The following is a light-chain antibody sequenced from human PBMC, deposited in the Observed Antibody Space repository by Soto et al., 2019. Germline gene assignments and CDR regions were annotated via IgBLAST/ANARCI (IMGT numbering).Light chain of an antibody. Sequence: QSVLTQPPSASGTPGQRVTISCSGSSSNIGSNYVYWYQQLPGTAPKLLIYRNNQRPSGVPDRFSGSKSGTSASLAISGLRSEEEDDYYCAAWDDSLSGPVFGGGTQLTVL. J-gene: IGLJ7*01. CDR2: RNN. V-gene: IGLV1-47*01. CDR3: AAWDDSLSGPV. CDR1: SSNIGSNY.